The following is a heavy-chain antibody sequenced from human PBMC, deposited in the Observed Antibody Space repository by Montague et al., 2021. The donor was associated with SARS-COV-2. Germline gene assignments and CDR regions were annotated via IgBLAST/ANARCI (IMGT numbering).Heavy chain of an antibody. Sequence: KYNPSLTSRVSISIDTSNNQFSLKLTSVTTADTAIYYCARELGWFGVWGQGTMFTVSS. J-gene: IGHJ3*01. V-gene: IGHV4-34*09. D-gene: IGHD6-19*01. CDR3: ARELGWFGV.